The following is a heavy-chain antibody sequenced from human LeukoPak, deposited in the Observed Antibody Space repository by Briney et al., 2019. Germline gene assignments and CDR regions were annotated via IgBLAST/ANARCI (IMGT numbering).Heavy chain of an antibody. J-gene: IGHJ4*02. V-gene: IGHV1-18*01. CDR1: GYTFTSYG. CDR3: ARARWGKDSSSWYPRY. Sequence: ASVKVSCKASGYTFTSYGISWVRQAPGQGLEWMGWISAYNGNTNYAQKLQGRVTMTTDTSTSTAYMELSRLRSDDTAVYYCARARWGKDSSSWYPRYWGQGTLVTVSS. D-gene: IGHD6-13*01. CDR2: ISAYNGNT.